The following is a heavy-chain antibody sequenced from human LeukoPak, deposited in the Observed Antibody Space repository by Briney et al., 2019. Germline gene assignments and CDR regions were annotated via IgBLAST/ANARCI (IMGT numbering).Heavy chain of an antibody. Sequence: GGSLRLSCAGSGFTFSSYRMNWVRQAPGKGLEWVSYIGPSGGTKYYEDSVKGRFTISRDNAKNSLYLQMNNLRAEDTAVYYYARDSSGSYGMVDYWGQGTLVTVSS. V-gene: IGHV3-48*03. CDR3: ARDSSGSYGMVDY. D-gene: IGHD6-19*01. CDR1: GFTFSSYR. CDR2: IGPSGGTK. J-gene: IGHJ4*02.